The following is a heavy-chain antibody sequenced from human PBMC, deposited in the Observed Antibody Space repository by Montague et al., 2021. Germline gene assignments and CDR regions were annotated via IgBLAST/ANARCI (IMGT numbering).Heavy chain of an antibody. V-gene: IGHV4-59*01. CDR2: ICYSKRN. Sequence: SETLSLTCSVSGASISDYYLGWTQQPPGKGLGWIGYICYSKRNYSNPSPKTRVTISVDTSKNQFSLKLRSVTAADTAFYYCAVTNPYYYYGMDVWGQGTTVTVAS. J-gene: IGHJ6*02. CDR3: AVTNPYYYYGMDV. D-gene: IGHD1-14*01. CDR1: GASISDYY.